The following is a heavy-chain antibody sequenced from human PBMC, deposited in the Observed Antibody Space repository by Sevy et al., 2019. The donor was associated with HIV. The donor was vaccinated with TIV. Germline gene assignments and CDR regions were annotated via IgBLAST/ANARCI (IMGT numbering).Heavy chain of an antibody. J-gene: IGHJ4*02. V-gene: IGHV3-7*01. CDR1: GFTFSSYW. D-gene: IGHD5-18*01. CDR3: ARVSGYSYGYFDFDY. CDR2: IKQDGSEK. Sequence: GGSLRLSCAASGFTFSSYWMSWVRQAPGKGLEWVANIKQDGSEKYYVDSVKGRFTISRDNAKNSLYLQMNSLRAEDTAVYYCARVSGYSYGYFDFDYWGQGTLVTVSS.